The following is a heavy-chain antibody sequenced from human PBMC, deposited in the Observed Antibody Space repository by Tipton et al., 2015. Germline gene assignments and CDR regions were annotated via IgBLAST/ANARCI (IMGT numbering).Heavy chain of an antibody. CDR2: IFHSGST. V-gene: IGHV4-61*01. CDR1: GGSVTSNNYF. Sequence: LRLSCPVSGGSVTSNNYFWSWIRQPPGKGLEWIGYIFHSGSTSYNPSLRSRVFISIDTSKNQFSLKLNSVTAADTAVYYCARGGAGYYYDSVGYLSWGQGTLVTVSS. CDR3: ARGGAGYYYDSVGYLS. D-gene: IGHD3-22*01. J-gene: IGHJ5*02.